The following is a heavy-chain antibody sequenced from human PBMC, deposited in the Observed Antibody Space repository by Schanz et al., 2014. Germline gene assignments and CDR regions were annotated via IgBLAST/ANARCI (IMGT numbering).Heavy chain of an antibody. CDR1: GYTFTGYY. Sequence: QVQLVQSGADVKKPGASVKVSCKASGYTFTGYYIHWVRQAPGQGLEWMGRINPSVGGTIYAQNFQVRVTMTSDTSINTAYMELSRLTSDDTAVYYCARGSAPAAGRAFDIWGQGTMVTVSS. V-gene: IGHV1-2*06. CDR3: ARGSAPAAGRAFDI. D-gene: IGHD6-13*01. CDR2: INPSVGGT. J-gene: IGHJ3*02.